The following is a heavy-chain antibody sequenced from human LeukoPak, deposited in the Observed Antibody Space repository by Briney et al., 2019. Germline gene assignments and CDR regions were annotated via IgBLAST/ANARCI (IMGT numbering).Heavy chain of an antibody. CDR1: GYTFTSNY. CDR2: ISPSGGST. J-gene: IGHJ5*02. V-gene: IGHV1-46*01. CDR3: ATSVFWSGYYFDP. D-gene: IGHD3-3*01. Sequence: ASVKVSCKAFGYTFTSNYMHWVRQAPGQGPEWMGVISPSGGSTTYAQKFQGRVTLTRDMSTSTDYLELSSLRSEDTAVYYCATSVFWSGYYFDPWGQGTLVTVSS.